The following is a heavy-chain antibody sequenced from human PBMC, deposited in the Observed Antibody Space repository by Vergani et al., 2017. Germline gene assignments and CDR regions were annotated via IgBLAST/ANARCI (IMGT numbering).Heavy chain of an antibody. V-gene: IGHV3-23*04. D-gene: IGHD2-2*01. CDR1: GFTFSSYA. Sequence: EVQLVESGGVVVQPGGSLRLSCAASGFTFSSYAMSWVRQAPGKGLEWVSAISGSGGSTYYADSVKGRFTISRDNSQNTLYLQMNRLRAEDTAVYYCAKDRHIVVVPAAGRVDAFDIWGQGTMVTVSS. J-gene: IGHJ3*02. CDR2: ISGSGGST. CDR3: AKDRHIVVVPAAGRVDAFDI.